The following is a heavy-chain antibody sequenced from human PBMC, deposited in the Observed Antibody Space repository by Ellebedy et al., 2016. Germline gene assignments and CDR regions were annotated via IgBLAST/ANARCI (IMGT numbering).Heavy chain of an antibody. CDR2: ISSSGSTI. V-gene: IGHV3-11*01. J-gene: IGHJ4*02. CDR3: ASSPGYYDFWSGYQADY. D-gene: IGHD3-3*01. CDR1: GFTFSDYY. Sequence: GGSLRLXCAASGFTFSDYYMSWIRQAPGKGLEWVSYISSSGSTIYYADSVKGRFTISRDNAKNSLYLQMNSLRAEDTAVYYCASSPGYYDFWSGYQADYWGQGTLVTVSS.